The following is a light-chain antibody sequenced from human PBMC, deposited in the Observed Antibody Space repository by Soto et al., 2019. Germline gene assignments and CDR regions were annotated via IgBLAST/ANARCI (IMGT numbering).Light chain of an antibody. V-gene: IGLV1-51*02. CDR1: FSNIGDNA. CDR3: GTWDNSLSAYL. J-gene: IGLJ1*01. CDR2: LND. Sequence: QSALTQPPSLSATPGQRVNISCSGSFSNIGDNAVNWYQQLPGAAPKLLIYLNDQRPSGVPDRFSGSKSGTSATLGITGLQTGDEADYYCGTWDNSLSAYLFGTGTKVTVL.